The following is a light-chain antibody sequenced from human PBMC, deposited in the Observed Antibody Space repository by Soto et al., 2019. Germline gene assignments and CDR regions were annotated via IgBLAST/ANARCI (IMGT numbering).Light chain of an antibody. CDR2: DVN. V-gene: IGLV2-14*03. CDR1: SSDVGAYNY. J-gene: IGLJ1*01. CDR3: SSDTSSSPYV. Sequence: QSALTQPASVSGSPGQSITISCAGTSSDVGAYNYVSWYQQHPGKAPKLMIYDVNSRPSGVSSRFSGSKSGNTASLTITGLQAEDEADYYCSSDTSSSPYVFGTGTKLTVL.